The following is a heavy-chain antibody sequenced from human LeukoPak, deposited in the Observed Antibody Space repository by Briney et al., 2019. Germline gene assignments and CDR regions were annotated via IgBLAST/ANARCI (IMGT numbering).Heavy chain of an antibody. CDR3: ARRQIYFDY. V-gene: IGHV4-61*08. CDR1: GGSISSGGYY. J-gene: IGHJ4*02. CDR2: IFSSGST. Sequence: SETLSLTCTVSGGSISSGGYYWSWIRQHPGKGLEWIGYIFSSGSTNYNPSLKSQVTISVGTSKNQFSLKLSSVTAADTAVYYCARRQIYFDYWGQGTLVTVSS.